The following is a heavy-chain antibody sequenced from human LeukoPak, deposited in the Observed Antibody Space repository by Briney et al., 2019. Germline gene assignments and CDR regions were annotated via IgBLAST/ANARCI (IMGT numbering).Heavy chain of an antibody. CDR2: ISGSGGST. D-gene: IGHD6-13*01. CDR1: GFTLSSYA. V-gene: IGHV3-23*01. CDR3: AKDARRIAAAGAVDY. J-gene: IGHJ4*02. Sequence: GGSLRLSCAASGFTLSSYAMSRVRQAPGKGLEWVSAISGSGGSTYYADSVKGRFTISRDSSKNTLYLQMNSLRAEDTAVYYCAKDARRIAAAGAVDYWGQGTLVTVSS.